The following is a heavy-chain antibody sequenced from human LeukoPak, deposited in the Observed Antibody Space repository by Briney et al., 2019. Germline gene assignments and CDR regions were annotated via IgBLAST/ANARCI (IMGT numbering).Heavy chain of an antibody. CDR3: AREASVVRGAHYGMDV. D-gene: IGHD3-10*01. Sequence: PSETLSLTCIVSGGSISSDYWSWIRQPPGKGLEWIGYVYYSGSTNYNPSLKSRVTISVDTAKNQFSLKVRSVTAADTAVYYCAREASVVRGAHYGMDVWGQGTTVTVSS. CDR1: GGSISSDY. CDR2: VYYSGST. V-gene: IGHV4-59*01. J-gene: IGHJ6*02.